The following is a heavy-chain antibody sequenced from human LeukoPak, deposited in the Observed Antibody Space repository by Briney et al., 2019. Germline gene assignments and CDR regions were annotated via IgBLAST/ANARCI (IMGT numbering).Heavy chain of an antibody. CDR2: ISYDGSNE. CDR1: GFSFSSFG. V-gene: IGHV3-30*18. D-gene: IGHD6-13*01. J-gene: IGHJ4*02. Sequence: PGRSLRLSCAASGFSFSSFGMHWVRQAQGKGLEWVALISYDGSNEYYADSVKGRFTISRDNSKNTWYLQMNSLRAEDTALYYCAKDDSSSGGGSDYWGQGTLVTVSS. CDR3: AKDDSSSGGGSDY.